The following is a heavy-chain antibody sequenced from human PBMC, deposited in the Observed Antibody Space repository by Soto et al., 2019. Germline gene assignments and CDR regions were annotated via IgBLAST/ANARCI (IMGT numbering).Heavy chain of an antibody. Sequence: ASVKVSCKASGGTFGSYAISWVRQAPGQGLEWMGGIIPIFGTANYAQKFQGRVTITADESTSTAYMELSSLRSEDTAVYYCARGGLDYGDYYSYYYYGMDVWGQGTTVTVS. CDR3: ARGGLDYGDYYSYYYYGMDV. V-gene: IGHV1-69*13. D-gene: IGHD4-17*01. J-gene: IGHJ6*02. CDR2: IIPIFGTA. CDR1: GGTFGSYA.